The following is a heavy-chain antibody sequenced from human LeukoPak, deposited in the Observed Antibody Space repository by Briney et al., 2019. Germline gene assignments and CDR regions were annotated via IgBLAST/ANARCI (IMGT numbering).Heavy chain of an antibody. D-gene: IGHD1-26*01. CDR2: IYTSGST. Sequence: SETLSLTCTVSGGSISSYYWSWIRQPAGKGLEWIGRIYTSGSTDYNPSLKSRVTMSVDTSKNHFSLRLSSLTAADTAMYYCARQNSGDYRFDYWGQGTLVTVSS. J-gene: IGHJ4*02. CDR1: GGSISSYY. V-gene: IGHV4-4*07. CDR3: ARQNSGDYRFDY.